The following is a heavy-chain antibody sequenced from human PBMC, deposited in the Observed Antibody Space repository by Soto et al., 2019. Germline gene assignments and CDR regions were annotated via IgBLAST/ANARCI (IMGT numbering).Heavy chain of an antibody. Sequence: GTSVKVSCKVSGYTLTELSMHWVRQAPGKGLEWMGGFDPEDGETIYAQKFQGRVTMTEDTSTDTAYMELSSLRSEDTAVYYCATGQQLVKGTGYYYYMDVWGKGTTVTVSS. J-gene: IGHJ6*03. CDR3: ATGQQLVKGTGYYYYMDV. CDR2: FDPEDGET. V-gene: IGHV1-24*01. D-gene: IGHD6-13*01. CDR1: GYTLTELS.